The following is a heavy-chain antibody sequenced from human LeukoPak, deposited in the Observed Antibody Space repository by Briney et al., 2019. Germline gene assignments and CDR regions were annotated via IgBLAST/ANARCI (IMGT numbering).Heavy chain of an antibody. Sequence: GGSLRLSCAASGFTFSSFWLSWVRQAPTKGLEWVANIKQDGSEKYYVDSVKGRFTISRDNAKNSLYLQMNSLRAEDTAVYYCARDERAARPTYYYYYMDVWGKGTTVTVSS. CDR3: ARDERAARPTYYYYYMDV. D-gene: IGHD6-13*01. J-gene: IGHJ6*03. CDR1: GFTFSSFW. CDR2: IKQDGSEK. V-gene: IGHV3-7*01.